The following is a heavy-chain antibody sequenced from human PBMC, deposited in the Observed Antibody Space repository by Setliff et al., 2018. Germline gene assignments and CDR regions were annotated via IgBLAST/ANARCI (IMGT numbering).Heavy chain of an antibody. Sequence: SETLSLTCTVSGGSISNYYWSWIRQPAGKGLEWIGRIYTSGSTNYNPALKSRVTMSVDTSKNQFSLKLSSVTAADTAVYYCARKGISALSGAFDMWGQGTMGTVS. D-gene: IGHD1-26*01. V-gene: IGHV4-4*07. J-gene: IGHJ3*02. CDR2: IYTSGST. CDR1: GGSISNYY. CDR3: ARKGISALSGAFDM.